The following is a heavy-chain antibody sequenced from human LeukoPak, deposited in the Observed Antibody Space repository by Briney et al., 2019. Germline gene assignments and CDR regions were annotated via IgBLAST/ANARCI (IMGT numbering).Heavy chain of an antibody. J-gene: IGHJ4*02. CDR2: ISGSGGST. CDR1: GFTFSSYA. Sequence: GGSPRLSCAASGFTFSSYAMSWVRQAPGKGLEWVSAISGSGGSTYYADSVKGRFTISRDNSKNTLYLQMNSLRAEDTAVYYCAKAGEGDPGVLWFRDLGGEDYFDYWGQGTLVTVSS. V-gene: IGHV3-23*01. D-gene: IGHD3-10*01. CDR3: AKAGEGDPGVLWFRDLGGEDYFDY.